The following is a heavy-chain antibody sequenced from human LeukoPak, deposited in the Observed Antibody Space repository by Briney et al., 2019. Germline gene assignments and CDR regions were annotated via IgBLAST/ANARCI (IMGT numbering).Heavy chain of an antibody. CDR2: ISGSGGST. V-gene: IGHV3-23*01. D-gene: IGHD6-13*01. J-gene: IGHJ4*02. CDR1: GFTFSSYA. CDR3: AKAMEKEGSSWSVYYFDY. Sequence: GGSLRLSCAASGFTFSSYAMSWVRQAPGKGLEWVSAISGSGGSTYYADSVKGRFTISRDNSKNTLYLQMNSLRAEDTAVYYCAKAMEKEGSSWSVYYFDYWGQGTLVTVSS.